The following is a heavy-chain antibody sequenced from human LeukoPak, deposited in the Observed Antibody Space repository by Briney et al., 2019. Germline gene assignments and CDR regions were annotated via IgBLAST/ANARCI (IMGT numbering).Heavy chain of an antibody. Sequence: PGGSLRLSCAASGFTFGNYWMHWVRQAPGKGLLWVSRISDGGSSANYADSVQGRFTISRDNAKNTVYLQMHSLRAEDTAVYYCVSGYCSSTTCYRGAYWGQGTLVTVSS. D-gene: IGHD2-2*03. CDR1: GFTFGNYW. V-gene: IGHV3-74*01. CDR2: ISDGGSSA. CDR3: VSGYCSSTTCYRGAY. J-gene: IGHJ4*02.